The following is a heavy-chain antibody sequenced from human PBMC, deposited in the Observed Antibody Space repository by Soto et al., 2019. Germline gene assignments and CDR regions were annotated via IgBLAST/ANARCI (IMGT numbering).Heavy chain of an antibody. D-gene: IGHD3-16*01. CDR1: GFTFSDYY. Sequence: QVQLVASGGGLVQPGGSLRLSCAASGFTFSDYYMSWLRQPPGKGLEWVSYISKSGSIIHFADSVKGRFAISRDNAKNTRYLQMRSLRAEDTALYYCARDLSPYSDYYDESTSETWFDPWGQGTLVTVSS. J-gene: IGHJ5*02. CDR2: ISKSGSII. CDR3: ARDLSPYSDYYDESTSETWFDP. V-gene: IGHV3-11*01.